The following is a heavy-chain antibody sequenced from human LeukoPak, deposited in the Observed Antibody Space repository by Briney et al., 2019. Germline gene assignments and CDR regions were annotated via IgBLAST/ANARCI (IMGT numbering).Heavy chain of an antibody. CDR3: ARDRRRVVVVAATGGSWFDP. D-gene: IGHD2-15*01. Sequence: ASVKVSCKASGYTFTSYDINWVRQATGQGLEWMGWMNPNSGNTGYARKFQGRVTMTRNTSISTAYMELSSLRSEDTAVYYCARDRRRVVVVAATGGSWFDPWGQGTLVTVSS. CDR1: GYTFTSYD. CDR2: MNPNSGNT. V-gene: IGHV1-8*01. J-gene: IGHJ5*02.